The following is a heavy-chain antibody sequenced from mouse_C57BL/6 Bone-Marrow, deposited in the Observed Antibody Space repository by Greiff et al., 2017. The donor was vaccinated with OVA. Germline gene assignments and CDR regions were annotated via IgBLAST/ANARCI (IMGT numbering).Heavy chain of an antibody. CDR2: IYPRSGNT. CDR1: GYTFTSYG. CDR3: ARGGNYVNAMDY. J-gene: IGHJ4*01. Sequence: VQLQQSGAELARPGASVKLSCKASGYTFTSYGISWVKQRTGQGLEWIGEIYPRSGNTYYNEKLKGKATLTADKSSSTAYMELRSLTSEDSAVYFCARGGNYVNAMDYWGQGTSVTVSS. D-gene: IGHD2-1*01. V-gene: IGHV1-81*01.